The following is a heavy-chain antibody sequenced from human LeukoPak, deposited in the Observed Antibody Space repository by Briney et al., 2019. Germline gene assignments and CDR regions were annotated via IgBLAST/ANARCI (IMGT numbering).Heavy chain of an antibody. CDR3: ARVHLSSGFDY. J-gene: IGHJ4*02. CDR1: GYTFTSYD. CDR2: MNPNSGNT. Sequence: GASVKVSCKASGYTFTSYDINWVRQATGQGLEWMGWMNPNSGNTDYAQKFQGRVTMTRNTSISTAYMELSSLRSEDTAVYYCARVHLSSGFDYWGQGTLVTVSS. D-gene: IGHD6-19*01. V-gene: IGHV1-8*01.